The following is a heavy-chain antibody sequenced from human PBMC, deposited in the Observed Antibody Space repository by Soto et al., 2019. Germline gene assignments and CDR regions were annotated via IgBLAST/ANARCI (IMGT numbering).Heavy chain of an antibody. CDR3: ASSLVVVPAAGRVTSVVNTAMVTDS. CDR1: GFTFSSYS. CDR2: ISSSSSYI. V-gene: IGHV3-21*04. J-gene: IGHJ4*02. Sequence: GGSLRLSCAASGFTFSSYSMNWVRQAPGKGLEWVSSISSSSSYIYYADSVKGRFTISRDNAKNSLYLQMNSLRAEDTAVYYCASSLVVVPAAGRVTSVVNTAMVTDSGGQETRVPVSS. D-gene: IGHD5-18*01.